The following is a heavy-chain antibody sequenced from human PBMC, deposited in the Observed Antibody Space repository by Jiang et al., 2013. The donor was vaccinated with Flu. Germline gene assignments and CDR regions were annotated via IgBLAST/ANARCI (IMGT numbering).Heavy chain of an antibody. J-gene: IGHJ4*02. CDR3: ARGPYDFWSGYYGFKGEGFDY. CDR2: IYYSGST. D-gene: IGHD3-3*01. Sequence: GLVKPSETLSLTCTVSGGSISSYYWSWIRQPPGKGLEWIGYIYYSGSTNYNPSLKSRVTISVDTSKNQFSLKLSSVTAADTAVYYCARGPYDFWSGYYGFKGEGFDYWGQGTLVTVSS. CDR1: GGSISSYY. V-gene: IGHV4-59*01.